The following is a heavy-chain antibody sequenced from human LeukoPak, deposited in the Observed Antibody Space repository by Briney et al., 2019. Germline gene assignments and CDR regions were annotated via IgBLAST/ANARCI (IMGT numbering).Heavy chain of an antibody. CDR3: ARDGGSFCPDY. CDR2: MNPNSGNT. J-gene: IGHJ4*02. D-gene: IGHD1-26*01. Sequence: GASVKVSCKASGYTFTSYDINWVRQATGQGLEWMGWMNPNSGNTGYAQKLQGRVTMTTDTSTSTAYMELRSLRSDDTAVYYCARDGGSFCPDYWGQGTLVTVSS. V-gene: IGHV1-8*01. CDR1: GYTFTSYD.